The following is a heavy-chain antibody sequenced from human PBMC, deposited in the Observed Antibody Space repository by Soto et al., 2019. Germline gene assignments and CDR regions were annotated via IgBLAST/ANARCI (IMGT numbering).Heavy chain of an antibody. Sequence: QVQLVQSGAEVKKPGASVKVSCKASGYTFTSYGISWVRQAPGQGLEWMGWISAYNGNTNYAQKLQGRATMTPDTPPSTPYMELTSRRSDDTAVYYRARECGSGIRFDCWAQGTRVTVSS. CDR2: ISAYNGNT. CDR3: ARECGSGIRFDC. J-gene: IGHJ4*02. V-gene: IGHV1-18*01. CDR1: GYTFTSYG. D-gene: IGHD3-10*01.